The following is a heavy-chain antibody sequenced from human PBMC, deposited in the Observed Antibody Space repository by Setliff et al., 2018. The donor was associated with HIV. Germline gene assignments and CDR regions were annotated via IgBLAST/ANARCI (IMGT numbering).Heavy chain of an antibody. CDR1: GDSVSGYY. D-gene: IGHD4-17*01. Sequence: PSETLSLTCAVSGDSVSGYYWSWIRQPAGKGLEWIGYIYYSGITTYNPSLKSRVTISIDTSKNQFSLRLHSVTAADTAVYYCARDPPGYGDSNDYWGQGTLVTVSS. CDR3: ARDPPGYGDSNDY. J-gene: IGHJ4*02. V-gene: IGHV4-59*02. CDR2: IYYSGIT.